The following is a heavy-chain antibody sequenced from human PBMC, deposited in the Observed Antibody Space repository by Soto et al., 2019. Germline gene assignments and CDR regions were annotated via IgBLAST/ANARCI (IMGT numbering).Heavy chain of an antibody. Sequence: ASVKVSRKASWYTFTGDYMHWVRQAPGQGREWMGWIIPIFGTANYAQKIQGRVTMNEDTSTDTAYMELNSRGTGDTAVYYRAIWPLVTMYYFDYWGQGTLVTVSS. CDR3: AIWPLVTMYYFDY. CDR2: IIPIFGTA. D-gene: IGHD2-8*02. V-gene: IGHV1-46*01. CDR1: WYTFTGDY. J-gene: IGHJ4*02.